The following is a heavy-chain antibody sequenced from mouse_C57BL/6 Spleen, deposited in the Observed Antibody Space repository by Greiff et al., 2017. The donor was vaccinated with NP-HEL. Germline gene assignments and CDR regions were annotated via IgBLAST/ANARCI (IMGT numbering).Heavy chain of an antibody. CDR3: ARSEGDDYDGYFDV. CDR1: GFTFSDYG. J-gene: IGHJ1*03. D-gene: IGHD2-4*01. V-gene: IGHV5-17*01. CDR2: ISSGSSTI. Sequence: DVMLVESGGGLVKPGGSLKLSCAASGFTFSDYGMHWVRQAPEKGLEWVAYISSGSSTIYYADTVKGRFTISRDNAKNTLFLQMTSLRSEDTAMYYCARSEGDDYDGYFDVWGTGTTVTVSS.